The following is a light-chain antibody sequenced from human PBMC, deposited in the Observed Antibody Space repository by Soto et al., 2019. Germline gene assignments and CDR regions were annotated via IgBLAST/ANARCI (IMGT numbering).Light chain of an antibody. J-gene: IGKJ2*01. CDR1: QDISNW. CDR3: QQAKSVPYT. V-gene: IGKV1-12*01. CDR2: VAS. Sequence: IQMTQSPSSVSASVGDRVTITCRASQDISNWLAWYQQKPGKAPKLLIYVASNLQSGVPSRFSGSGSGTEFTLTITSPQPEDFAPYYCQQAKSVPYTFGQGTKLDIK.